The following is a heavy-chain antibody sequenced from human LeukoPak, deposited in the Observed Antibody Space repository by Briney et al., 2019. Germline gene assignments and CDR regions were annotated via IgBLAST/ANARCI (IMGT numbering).Heavy chain of an antibody. CDR1: GYTFTSYG. D-gene: IGHD1-26*01. J-gene: IGHJ3*02. V-gene: IGHV1-18*01. CDR2: ISAYNGNT. Sequence: ASVKVSCKASGYTFTSYGISWVRQAPGQGLEWMGWISAYNGNTNYAQKLQGRVTMTTDTSTSTAYMELRSLRSDDTAVYYCARLVGATITWGAFDIWGQGTMVTVSS. CDR3: ARLVGATITWGAFDI.